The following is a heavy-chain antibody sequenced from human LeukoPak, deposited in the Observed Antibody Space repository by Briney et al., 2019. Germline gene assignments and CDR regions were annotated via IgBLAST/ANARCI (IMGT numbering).Heavy chain of an antibody. D-gene: IGHD3-10*01. J-gene: IGHJ3*02. V-gene: IGHV3-48*04. Sequence: PGGSLRLSCAASGFTFSSYSMNWVRQAPGKGLEWVSYISSSSSTIYYADSVKGRFTISRDNAKNSLYLQMNSLRAEDTAVYYCAREGGLVVRGVFHAFDIWGQGTMVTVSS. CDR2: ISSSSSTI. CDR3: AREGGLVVRGVFHAFDI. CDR1: GFTFSSYS.